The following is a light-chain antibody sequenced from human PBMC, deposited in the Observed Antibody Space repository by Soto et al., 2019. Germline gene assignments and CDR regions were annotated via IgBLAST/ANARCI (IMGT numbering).Light chain of an antibody. Sequence: EIVLTQSPATLSLSPGERATLSCRASQSVSSYLAWYQQKPGQAPRLLIYDASNRATGIPARFSGSGSGTDFALTISSIGPEDFAVYYCQQRSNGPPYTFGQRTKLEIK. CDR2: DAS. J-gene: IGKJ2*01. CDR1: QSVSSY. V-gene: IGKV3-11*01. CDR3: QQRSNGPPYT.